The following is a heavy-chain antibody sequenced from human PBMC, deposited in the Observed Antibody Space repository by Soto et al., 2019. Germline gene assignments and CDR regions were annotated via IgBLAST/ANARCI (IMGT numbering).Heavy chain of an antibody. D-gene: IGHD2-2*01. Sequence: SETLSLTCAVYGGSFSGYYWSWIRQPPGKGLEWIGEINHSGSTNYNPSLKSRVTISVDTSKNQFSLKLSSVTAADTAVYYCVRGNIVLVPAARSVSRSYFDYWGQGTLVTVSS. CDR2: INHSGST. CDR3: VRGNIVLVPAARSVSRSYFDY. V-gene: IGHV4-34*01. CDR1: GGSFSGYY. J-gene: IGHJ4*02.